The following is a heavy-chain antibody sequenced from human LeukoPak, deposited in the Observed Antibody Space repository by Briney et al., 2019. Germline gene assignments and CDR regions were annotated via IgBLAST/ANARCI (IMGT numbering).Heavy chain of an antibody. CDR2: ISYDGSNK. V-gene: IGHV3-30-3*01. Sequence: GGSLRLSCAASGCTFSSYAMHWVRQAPGKGLEWVAVISYDGSNKYYADSVKGRFTISRDNSKNTLYLQMNSLRAEDTAVYYCARIYAKKVGATDFQHWGQGTLVTVSS. J-gene: IGHJ1*01. D-gene: IGHD1-26*01. CDR1: GCTFSSYA. CDR3: ARIYAKKVGATDFQH.